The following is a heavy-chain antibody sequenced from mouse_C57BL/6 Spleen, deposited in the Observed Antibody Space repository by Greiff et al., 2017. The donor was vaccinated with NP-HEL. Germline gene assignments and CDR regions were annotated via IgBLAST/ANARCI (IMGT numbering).Heavy chain of an antibody. J-gene: IGHJ1*03. CDR2: INPSTGGT. Sequence: EVQLQESGPELVKPGASVKISCKASGYSFTGYYMNWVKQSPEKSLEWIGEINPSTGGTTYNQKFKAKATLTVDKSSSTAYMQLKSLTSEDSAVYYWALYYGNYVGYFDVWGTGTTVTVSS. CDR1: GYSFTGYY. D-gene: IGHD2-1*01. CDR3: ALYYGNYVGYFDV. V-gene: IGHV1-42*01.